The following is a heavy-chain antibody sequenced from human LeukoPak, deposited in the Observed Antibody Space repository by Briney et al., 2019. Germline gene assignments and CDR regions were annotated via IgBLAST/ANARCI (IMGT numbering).Heavy chain of an antibody. Sequence: SETLSLTCTASGGSISSGDYYWSWIRQPPGKGLEWIGYIYYSGSTYYNPSLKSRVTISVDTSKNQFSLKLSSVTAADTAVYYCARDVSRDYDFWSGYYKDYYFDYWGQGTLVTVSS. D-gene: IGHD3-3*01. V-gene: IGHV4-30-4*01. CDR2: IYYSGST. CDR3: ARDVSRDYDFWSGYYKDYYFDY. CDR1: GGSISSGDYY. J-gene: IGHJ4*02.